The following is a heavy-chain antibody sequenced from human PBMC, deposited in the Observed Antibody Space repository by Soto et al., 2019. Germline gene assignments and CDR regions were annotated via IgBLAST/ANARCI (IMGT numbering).Heavy chain of an antibody. CDR2: INHSGST. CDR3: ASGRYPPILAGDHPLKRGYYYMDV. Sequence: SETLSLTCAVYGGSFSGDYWSWIRQPPGKGLEWIGEINHSGSTNYNPSLKSRVTISVDTSKNQFSLNLSSVTAADTAVYYCASGRYPPILAGDHPLKRGYYYMDVWGKGTTVTVAS. D-gene: IGHD3-9*01. V-gene: IGHV4-34*01. J-gene: IGHJ6*03. CDR1: GGSFSGDY.